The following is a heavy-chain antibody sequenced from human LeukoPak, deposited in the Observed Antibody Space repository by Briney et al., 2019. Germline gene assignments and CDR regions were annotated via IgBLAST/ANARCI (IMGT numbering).Heavy chain of an antibody. CDR3: ARVFDSGSQAYFYYMDV. J-gene: IGHJ6*03. CDR1: GGSFRGYY. CDR2: IYSSGST. D-gene: IGHD3-10*01. V-gene: IGHV4-59*01. Sequence: SETLSLTCAVYGGSFRGYYWSWIRQPPGKGLEWIGYIYSSGSTNYNPSLKSRVTMSVDTSKNQFSLKVSSVTAADTAVYYCARVFDSGSQAYFYYMDVWGKGTTVTISS.